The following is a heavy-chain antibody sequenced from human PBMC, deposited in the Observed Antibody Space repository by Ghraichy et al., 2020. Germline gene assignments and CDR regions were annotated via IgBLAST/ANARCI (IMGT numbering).Heavy chain of an antibody. V-gene: IGHV1-18*01. CDR2: ISAYNGNT. J-gene: IGHJ6*03. CDR3: ARELRLPANSYYYYYMDV. CDR1: GYTFTSYG. D-gene: IGHD4-11*01. Sequence: ASVKVSCKASGYTFTSYGISWVRQVPGQGLEWMGWISAYNGNTNYAQKLQGRVTMTTDTSTSTAYMELRSLRSDDTAVYYCARELRLPANSYYYYYMDVWGKGTTVTVSS.